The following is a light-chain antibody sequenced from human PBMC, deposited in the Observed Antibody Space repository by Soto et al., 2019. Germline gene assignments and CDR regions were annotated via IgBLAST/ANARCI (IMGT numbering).Light chain of an antibody. CDR2: EVT. J-gene: IGLJ2*01. CDR1: SSDIGGYNY. Sequence: QSALTQPAAVSGSPGQSITISCTGTSSDIGGYNYVSWYQQYPGQAPNLIIYEVTNRPSGISYRLSGAKSGNTASLTISGLHVEDEDEYYCSSFRSGGTRVLFGGGTKLTVL. V-gene: IGLV2-14*01. CDR3: SSFRSGGTRVL.